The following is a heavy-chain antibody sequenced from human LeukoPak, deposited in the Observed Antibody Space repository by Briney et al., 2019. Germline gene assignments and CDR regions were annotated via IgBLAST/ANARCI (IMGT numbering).Heavy chain of an antibody. D-gene: IGHD4-17*01. Sequence: GESLKISCKGSGYSFTSYWIGWVRQMPGKGLEWMGIIYPGDSDSRYRPSFEGQVTISVDKSINTAYLQWSSLKASDTGMCYCARHKAGDYWAYWGQGTLVTVSS. J-gene: IGHJ4*02. CDR1: GYSFTSYW. CDR3: ARHKAGDYWAY. V-gene: IGHV5-51*01. CDR2: IYPGDSDS.